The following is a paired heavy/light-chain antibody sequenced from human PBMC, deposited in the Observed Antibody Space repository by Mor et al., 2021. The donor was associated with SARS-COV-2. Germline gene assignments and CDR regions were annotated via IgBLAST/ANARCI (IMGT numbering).Heavy chain of an antibody. Sequence: QVQLVESGGGVVQPGRSLRLSCVGSGFTFSSYGLHWVRQAPGKGLEWVAVISYDGSNQLYTDSVKGRVTISRDNSKNTLSLHMNSLRPEDTAVYYCAKDREHILNYYDTIKYSPPDAFDIWGHGTMVTVSS. CDR1: GFTFSSYG. CDR2: ISYDGSNQ. D-gene: IGHD3-22*01. CDR3: AKDREHILNYYDTIKYSPPDAFDI. V-gene: IGHV3-30*18. J-gene: IGHJ3*02.
Light chain of an antibody. CDR2: YKSDSDQ. Sequence: QAVLTQPSSLSASPGTSASLTCTLPSGINVDAYRIYWYQQKPGSPPQYLLRYKSDSDQQQGSGVPSRFSGSKDASANAGILLISGLQSEDEADYYCMIWHHSAYVIGSGTKVTVL. CDR1: SGINVDAYR. V-gene: IGLV5-45*02. J-gene: IGLJ1*01. CDR3: MIWHHSAYV.